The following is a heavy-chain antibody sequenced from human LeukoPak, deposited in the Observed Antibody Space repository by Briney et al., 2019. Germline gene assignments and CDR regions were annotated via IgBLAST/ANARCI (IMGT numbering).Heavy chain of an antibody. D-gene: IGHD6-19*01. CDR1: GGFFSGYY. CDR2: INHSGST. CDR3: ARGRRYSSGFNWFDP. J-gene: IGHJ5*02. V-gene: IGHV4-34*01. Sequence: PSETLSLTCAVYGGFFSGYYWSWIRQPPGKGLEWIGEINHSGSTNYNPSLKSRVTISVDTSKNQFSLKLSSVTAADTAVYYCARGRRYSSGFNWFDPWGQGTLVTVSS.